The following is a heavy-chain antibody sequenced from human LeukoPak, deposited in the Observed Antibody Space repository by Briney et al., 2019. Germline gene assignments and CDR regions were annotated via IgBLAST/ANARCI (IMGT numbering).Heavy chain of an antibody. J-gene: IGHJ4*02. CDR3: ARVGYSNRWYLDC. CDR2: ISSSGTTI. CDR1: GFSFSSFE. Sequence: GGSLRLSCAASGFSFSSFEMNWVGQAPGKGLKWVSYISSSGTTIYYADSVKGRFTISRDNAKNSLYLQMNSLRAADTAVYYCARVGYSNRWYLDCWGQGTLVTVSS. D-gene: IGHD6-13*01. V-gene: IGHV3-48*03.